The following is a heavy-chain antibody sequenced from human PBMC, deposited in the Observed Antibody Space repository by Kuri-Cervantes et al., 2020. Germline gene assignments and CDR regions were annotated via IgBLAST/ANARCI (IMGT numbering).Heavy chain of an antibody. Sequence: GGSLRLSCAASGFIFDDYGMSWVRQAPGKGLEWVAGINWNGGSTGYADSVKGRFTVFRENAKNSLYLQMNSLRAEDTAVYYCARGGSSGTDYWGQGTLVTVSS. V-gene: IGHV3-20*04. CDR1: GFIFDDYG. CDR3: ARGGSSGTDY. J-gene: IGHJ4*02. D-gene: IGHD3-22*01. CDR2: INWNGGST.